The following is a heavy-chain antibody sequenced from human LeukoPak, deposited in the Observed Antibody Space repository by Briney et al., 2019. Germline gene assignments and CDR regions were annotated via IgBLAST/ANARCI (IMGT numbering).Heavy chain of an antibody. Sequence: SETLSLTCTVYGGSFSGYYWSWIRQPPGKGLEWIGEINHSGSTNYNPSLKSRVTISVDTSKNQFSLKLSSVTAADTAVYYCARVSPNTVTTLQYFDYWGQGTLVTVSS. CDR3: ARVSPNTVTTLQYFDY. CDR2: INHSGST. J-gene: IGHJ4*02. CDR1: GGSFSGYY. V-gene: IGHV4-34*01. D-gene: IGHD4-17*01.